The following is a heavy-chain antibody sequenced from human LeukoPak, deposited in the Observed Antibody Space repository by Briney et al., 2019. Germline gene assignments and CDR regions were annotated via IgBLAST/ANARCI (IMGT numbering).Heavy chain of an antibody. CDR1: GGSISSSSYY. CDR2: IYYSGST. J-gene: IGHJ4*02. CDR3: ARAYCSGGSCYLDY. Sequence: SETLSLTCTVSGGSISSSSYYWGWIRQPPGKGLEWIGSIYYSGSTYYNPSLKSRVTISVDTSKNQFSLKLSSVTAADTAVYYCARAYCSGGSCYLDYWGQGTLVTVSS. V-gene: IGHV4-39*07. D-gene: IGHD2-15*01.